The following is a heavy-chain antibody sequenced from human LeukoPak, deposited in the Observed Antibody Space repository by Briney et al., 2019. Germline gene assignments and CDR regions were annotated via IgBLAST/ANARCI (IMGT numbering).Heavy chain of an antibody. D-gene: IGHD3-16*01. CDR3: ARVGRGDHTWGSYSCDH. CDR2: ISSSGST. J-gene: IGHJ4*02. CDR1: GDSFSSYH. Sequence: SETLSLTCTVSVSGDSFSSYHWSWLRQPPGKGLEWIGYISSSGSTSYNPSLKSRATISVDTSKNQFSLKLSSVTAADTAVYYCARVGRGDHTWGSYSCDHWGQGTLVSVSS. V-gene: IGHV4-59*01.